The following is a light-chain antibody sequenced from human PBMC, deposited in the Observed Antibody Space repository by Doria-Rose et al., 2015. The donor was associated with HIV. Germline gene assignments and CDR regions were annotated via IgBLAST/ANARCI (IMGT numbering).Light chain of an antibody. CDR1: QRVKSSY. J-gene: IGKJ5*01. CDR2: DAS. CDR3: QQYGTSRGT. V-gene: IGKV3-20*01. Sequence: LTQSPGTLSLSPGERATLSCRASQRVKSSYLARYQQKPGQAPRLLIYDASTRATGIPDRFSGSGSGTDFTLTISRLEPEDVAVYYCQQYGTSRGTFGQGTRLEIK.